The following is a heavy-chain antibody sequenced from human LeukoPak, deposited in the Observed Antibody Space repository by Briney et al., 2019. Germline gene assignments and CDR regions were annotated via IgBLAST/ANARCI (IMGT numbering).Heavy chain of an antibody. D-gene: IGHD1-26*01. Sequence: GGSLRLSCAASGFTFSSYGMHWVRQAPGKGLEGVAVIRYDGSNKYYADSVKGRFTISRDNSKNTLYLQMNSLRAEDTAVYYCAKDLSGSYSNGFDPWGQGTLVTVSS. CDR3: AKDLSGSYSNGFDP. CDR2: IRYDGSNK. V-gene: IGHV3-30*02. CDR1: GFTFSSYG. J-gene: IGHJ5*02.